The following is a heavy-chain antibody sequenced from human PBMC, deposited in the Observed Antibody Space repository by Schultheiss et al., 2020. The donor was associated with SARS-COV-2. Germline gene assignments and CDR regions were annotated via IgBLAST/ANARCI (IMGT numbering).Heavy chain of an antibody. V-gene: IGHV3-23*01. CDR1: GFTFSTHA. CDR3: SPLCRGDTCSLLDY. CDR2: ISGSSGIT. J-gene: IGHJ4*02. D-gene: IGHD2-21*02. Sequence: GGSLRLSCAASGFTFSTHAMSWVRQAPGKGLEWVSGISGSSGITNYADSVKGRFTISRDNSKNTLYLQMNSLRAEDTAMYYCSPLCRGDTCSLLDYWGQGTLVTVSS.